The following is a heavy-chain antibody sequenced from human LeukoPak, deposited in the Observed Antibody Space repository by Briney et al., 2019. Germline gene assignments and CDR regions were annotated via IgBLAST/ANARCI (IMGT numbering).Heavy chain of an antibody. J-gene: IGHJ5*02. CDR3: ARLNSWFGDPNWFDP. CDR1: GGSISSSYYY. D-gene: IGHD3-10*01. Sequence: SETLSLTCTVSGGSISSSYYYWGWIRQPPGKGLEWIGSIYYSGSTYYNPSLKSRVTISVDTSKNQFSLRLSSVTAADTAVYYCARLNSWFGDPNWFDPWGQGTLVTVSS. CDR2: IYYSGST. V-gene: IGHV4-39*07.